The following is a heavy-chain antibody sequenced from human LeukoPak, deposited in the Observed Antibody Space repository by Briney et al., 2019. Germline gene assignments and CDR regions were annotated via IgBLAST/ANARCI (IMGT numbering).Heavy chain of an antibody. CDR2: ISPSGGST. D-gene: IGHD5-24*01. CDR3: ARDNSVRDEAWWFNP. Sequence: ASVKVSCKAFGYTFTSSYMHWVRQAPGQGPEWMVVISPSGGSTTYAQKFQGRVTLTRDMPTSTDYLELSSLRSEDTAVYYCARDNSVRDEAWWFNPWGQGTLVTVSS. V-gene: IGHV1-46*01. J-gene: IGHJ5*02. CDR1: GYTFTSSY.